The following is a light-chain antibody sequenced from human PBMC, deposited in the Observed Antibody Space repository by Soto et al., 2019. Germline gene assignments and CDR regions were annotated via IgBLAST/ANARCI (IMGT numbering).Light chain of an antibody. CDR1: SSDVGGYNY. CDR2: DVS. Sequence: QSVLTQPDSVSGSPGQSITISCTGTSSDVGGYNYVSWYQQHPGKAPKLMIYDVSNRPSGVSNRFSGSKSGDTASLTISGLQAEDEADYYCSSYSSISAYVFGIGTKLTVL. V-gene: IGLV2-14*01. CDR3: SSYSSISAYV. J-gene: IGLJ1*01.